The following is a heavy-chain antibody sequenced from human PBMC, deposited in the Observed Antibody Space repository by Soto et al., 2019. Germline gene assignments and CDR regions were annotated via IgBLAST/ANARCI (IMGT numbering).Heavy chain of an antibody. CDR1: GGSISSGDYY. CDR2: IYYSGST. D-gene: IGHD2-2*01. V-gene: IGHV4-30-4*01. CDR3: ARSRGYCSSTSCSASYYYYGMDV. Sequence: SVTLSLTCPVSGGSISSGDYYWSWMRQTPGKGLEWIWYIYYSGSTYYNPSLKSRVTISVDTSKNQFSLKLSSVTAADTAVYYCARSRGYCSSTSCSASYYYYGMDVWGQGTTVTVS. J-gene: IGHJ6*02.